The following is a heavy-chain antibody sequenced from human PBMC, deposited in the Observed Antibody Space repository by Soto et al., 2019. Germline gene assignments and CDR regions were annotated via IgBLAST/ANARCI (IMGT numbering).Heavy chain of an antibody. CDR3: ARTQTYYTWFDP. Sequence: SESVCLTGTVAEGFISSSSYYCGWIRQPPGKGLEWIGSIYYSGSTYYNPSLKSRVTISVDTSKNQFSPKLSSVTAADTAVSYCARTQTYYTWFDPWGQGTLVNVSS. CDR1: EGFISSSSYY. D-gene: IGHD2-21*01. J-gene: IGHJ5*02. V-gene: IGHV4-39*01. CDR2: IYYSGST.